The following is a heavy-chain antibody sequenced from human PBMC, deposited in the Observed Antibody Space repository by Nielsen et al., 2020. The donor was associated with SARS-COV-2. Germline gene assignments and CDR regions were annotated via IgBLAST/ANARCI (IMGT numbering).Heavy chain of an antibody. V-gene: IGHV4-59*01. CDR2: VYYNGDT. D-gene: IGHD6-6*01. Sequence: SETLSLTCAVSGWSLSCDYWTWIRQPPGKRLEWIGHVYYNGDTNYNPSLKSRVTMSVDRSKNQFSLKLNSVTAADTAVYFCARGVAARCFDVWGQGTTVTVSS. J-gene: IGHJ6*02. CDR3: ARGVAARCFDV. CDR1: GWSLSCDY.